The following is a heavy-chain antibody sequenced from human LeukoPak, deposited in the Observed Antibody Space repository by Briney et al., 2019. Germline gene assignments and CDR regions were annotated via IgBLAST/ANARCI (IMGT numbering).Heavy chain of an antibody. V-gene: IGHV1-2*02. Sequence: ASVKVSCKTSGYTFSVYYMHWVRQAPRQGLEWMGWINPHSGGTNYAQKFQGRVTMTRDTYISTVYMELSRLTSDDTAVYYCARPYSSGWYHPFDYWGQGTLVTVSS. J-gene: IGHJ4*02. D-gene: IGHD6-19*01. CDR1: GYTFSVYY. CDR2: INPHSGGT. CDR3: ARPYSSGWYHPFDY.